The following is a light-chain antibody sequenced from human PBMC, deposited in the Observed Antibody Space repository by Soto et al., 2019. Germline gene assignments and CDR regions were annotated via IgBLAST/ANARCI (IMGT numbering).Light chain of an antibody. CDR1: QSVTSDY. Sequence: DIVLTQSPGTLSLSAGESATLSCRASQSVTSDYLAWYQQKPGQAPRLLIYDVSTRATGIPDRFSASESGTDFTLAISRLEPEDFAVYYCQQFGSSPLLTFGGGTKVEIK. V-gene: IGKV3-20*01. J-gene: IGKJ4*01. CDR3: QQFGSSPLLT. CDR2: DVS.